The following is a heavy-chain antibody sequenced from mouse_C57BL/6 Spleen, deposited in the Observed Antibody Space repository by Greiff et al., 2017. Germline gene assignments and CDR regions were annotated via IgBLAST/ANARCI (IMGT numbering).Heavy chain of an antibody. CDR3: ARRGYYGSSYGWFAY. Sequence: EVQLQESGPGLVKPSQSLSLTCSVTGYSITSGYYWNWIRQFPGNKLEWMGYISYDGSNNYNPSLKNRISITRDTSKNQFFLKLNSVTTEDTATYYCARRGYYGSSYGWFAYWGQGTLVTVSA. CDR2: ISYDGSN. J-gene: IGHJ3*01. D-gene: IGHD1-1*01. V-gene: IGHV3-6*01. CDR1: GYSITSGYY.